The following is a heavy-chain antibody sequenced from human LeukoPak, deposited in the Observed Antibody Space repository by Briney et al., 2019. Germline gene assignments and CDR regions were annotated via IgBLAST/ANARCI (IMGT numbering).Heavy chain of an antibody. CDR3: AKDLAPVDTAMEGAFDY. Sequence: GGSLRLSCAASGFTFSSYAMSWVRQAPGKGLEWVSAISDSGGSTYYTDSVKGRFTISRDNSKNTLYLQMNSLRAEDTAVYYCAKDLAPVDTAMEGAFDYWGQGTLVTVSS. CDR2: ISDSGGST. D-gene: IGHD5-18*01. J-gene: IGHJ4*02. V-gene: IGHV3-23*01. CDR1: GFTFSSYA.